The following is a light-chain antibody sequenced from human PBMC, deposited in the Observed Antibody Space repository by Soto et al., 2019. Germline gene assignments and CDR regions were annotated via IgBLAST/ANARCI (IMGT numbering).Light chain of an antibody. V-gene: IGKV3-11*01. CDR3: QQCNNWPPIT. CDR2: DIS. Sequence: EIVLTQSPGTLSLSPGERATLSCRASQSINNSLAWYQQKPGQAPRLLMYDISSRAPGIPARFSGSGSGTDFTLTISSLEPEDFAVYYCQQCNNWPPITFGQGTRLEIK. CDR1: QSINNS. J-gene: IGKJ5*01.